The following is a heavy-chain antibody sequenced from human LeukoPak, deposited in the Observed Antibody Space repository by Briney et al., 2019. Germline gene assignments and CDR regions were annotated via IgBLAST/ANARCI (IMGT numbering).Heavy chain of an antibody. CDR1: GFTFSSYN. V-gene: IGHV3-21*01. J-gene: IGHJ4*02. D-gene: IGHD6-13*01. CDR2: ISSSSSYI. Sequence: PGGSLRLSCAASGFTFSSYNMNWVRQAPGKGLEWVSSISSSSSYIYYADSVKGRFTISRDNAKNSPYLQMNSLRAEDTAVYYCARGSSSWFNWGQGTLVTVSS. CDR3: ARGSSSWFN.